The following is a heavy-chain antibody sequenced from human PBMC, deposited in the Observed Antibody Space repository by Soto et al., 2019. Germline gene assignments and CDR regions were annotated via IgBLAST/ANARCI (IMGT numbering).Heavy chain of an antibody. CDR2: ISAYNGNT. CDR3: AREPLIALYYDFWSGPNYHYGMDV. D-gene: IGHD3-3*01. J-gene: IGHJ6*02. Sequence: ASVKVSCKASGYTFTSYGISWVRQAPGQGLEWMGWISAYNGNTNYAQKLQGRVTMTTDTSTSTAYMELRSLRSDDTAVYYCAREPLIALYYDFWSGPNYHYGMDVWGQGTTVTVSS. V-gene: IGHV1-18*04. CDR1: GYTFTSYG.